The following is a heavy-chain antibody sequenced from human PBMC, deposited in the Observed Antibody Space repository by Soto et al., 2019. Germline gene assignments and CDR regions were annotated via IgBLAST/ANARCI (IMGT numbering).Heavy chain of an antibody. CDR1: GFTFSSYA. V-gene: IGHV3-30-3*01. J-gene: IGHJ6*02. CDR3: ARERYSSGWYPAEYYYYYGMDV. Sequence: ESGGGVVQPGRSLRLSCAASGFTFSSYAMHWVRQAPGKGLEWVAVISYDGSNKYYADSVKGRFTISRDNSKNTLYLQMNSLRAEDTAVYYCARERYSSGWYPAEYYYYYGMDVWGQGTTVTVSS. D-gene: IGHD6-19*01. CDR2: ISYDGSNK.